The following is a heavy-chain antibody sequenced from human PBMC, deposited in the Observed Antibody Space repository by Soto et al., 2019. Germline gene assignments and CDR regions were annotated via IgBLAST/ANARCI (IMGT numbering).Heavy chain of an antibody. CDR3: AREGGSGSPDCYFNV. Sequence: QLQLQESGSGLVKPSQTLSLTCTVSGGSISSGGYSWSWLRQPPGKGLEWIGYIFHSGSTYYNPSPKSRVTISVDGSKNPFSLELGSVTAADSAIYSCAREGGSGSPDCYFNVWGRGTLVTVSS. CDR1: GGSISSGGYS. D-gene: IGHD1-26*01. V-gene: IGHV4-30-2*01. J-gene: IGHJ2*01. CDR2: IFHSGST.